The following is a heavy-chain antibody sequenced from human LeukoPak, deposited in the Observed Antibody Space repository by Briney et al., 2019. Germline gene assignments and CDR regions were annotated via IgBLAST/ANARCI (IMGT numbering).Heavy chain of an antibody. D-gene: IGHD3-9*01. J-gene: IGHJ3*02. CDR2: VYHTRST. V-gene: IGHV4-59*08. CDR3: ARRNILTEGEAFDI. Sequence: SETLSLTCTVSGGSISSYYWTWIRQPPGKELEWIGFVYHTRSTNYNPSLKSRVTISFDTSKNQFSLKLNSVTAADTAVYFCARRNILTEGEAFDIWGQGTMVTVSS. CDR1: GGSISSYY.